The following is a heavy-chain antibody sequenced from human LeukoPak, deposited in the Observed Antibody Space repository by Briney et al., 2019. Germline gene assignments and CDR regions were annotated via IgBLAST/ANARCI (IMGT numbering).Heavy chain of an antibody. CDR2: ISYDGSNK. J-gene: IGHJ4*02. CDR3: ASGYTYYYGSGIYY. D-gene: IGHD3-10*01. CDR1: GFTFDSYA. Sequence: GRSLRLSCAVSGFTFDSYAMHWVRQAPGKGLEWVAVISYDGSNKYYADSVKGRFTISRDNSKNGLYLQMNSLRTEDTAVYYCASGYTYYYGSGIYYWGQGTLVTVSS. V-gene: IGHV3-30-3*01.